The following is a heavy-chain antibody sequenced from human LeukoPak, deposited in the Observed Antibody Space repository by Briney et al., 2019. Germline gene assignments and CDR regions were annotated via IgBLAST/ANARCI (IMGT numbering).Heavy chain of an antibody. CDR1: GFTFSSYG. CDR3: AKPSYDSSGYYFDAFDI. CDR2: IRYDGSNK. V-gene: IGHV3-30*02. Sequence: GGSLRLSCAAYGFTFSSYGMHWVRQAPGKGLEWVAFIRYDGSNKYYADSVKGRFTISRDNSKNTLYLQMNSLRAEDTAVYYCAKPSYDSSGYYFDAFDIWGQGTMVTVSS. J-gene: IGHJ3*02. D-gene: IGHD3-22*01.